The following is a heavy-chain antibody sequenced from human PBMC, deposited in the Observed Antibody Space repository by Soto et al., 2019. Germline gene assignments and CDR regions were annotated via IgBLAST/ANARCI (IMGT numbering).Heavy chain of an antibody. CDR1: GDSVNSRNYF. CDR3: ATLNLLYCTISFDE. V-gene: IGHV4-39*01. J-gene: IGHJ4*01. Sequence: SETLSLTCTVSGDSVNSRNYFWAWIRQPPGKGLEWVGSINYSGTTYYNAHLKSRVAASIDSSNNNFSLKLTSVTAADTALYFCATLNLLYCTISFDEWGQRILVTGS. CDR2: INYSGTT. D-gene: IGHD2-8*01.